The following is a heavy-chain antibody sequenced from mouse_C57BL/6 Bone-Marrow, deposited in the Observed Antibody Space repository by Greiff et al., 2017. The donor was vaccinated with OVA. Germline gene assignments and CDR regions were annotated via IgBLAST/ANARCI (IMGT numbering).Heavy chain of an antibody. CDR1: GYTFTDYY. V-gene: IGHV1-19*01. CDR2: INPYNGGT. Sequence: EVQRVESGPVLVKPGASVKMSCKASGYTFTDYYMNWVKQSPGKSLEWIGVINPYNGGTSYNQKFKGKATLTVDKSSSTAYMELNSLTSEDSAVYYCARDSIDYYGSSYWYFDVWGTGTTVTVSS. D-gene: IGHD1-1*01. J-gene: IGHJ1*03. CDR3: ARDSIDYYGSSYWYFDV.